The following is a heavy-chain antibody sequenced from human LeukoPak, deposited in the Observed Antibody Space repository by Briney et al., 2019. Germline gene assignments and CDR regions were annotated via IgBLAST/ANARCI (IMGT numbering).Heavy chain of an antibody. J-gene: IGHJ4*02. V-gene: IGHV4-4*02. CDR2: IYHSGST. D-gene: IGHD2-2*01. Sequence: PSETLSLTCAVSGGSISSSNWWSWVRQPPGKGLEWIGEIYHSGSTNYNPSLKSRVTISVDKSKNQFSLKLSSVTAADTAVYYCASLSLLGYCSSTSCYAGGRPIDYWGQGTLVTVSS. CDR1: GGSISSSNW. CDR3: ASLSLLGYCSSTSCYAGGRPIDY.